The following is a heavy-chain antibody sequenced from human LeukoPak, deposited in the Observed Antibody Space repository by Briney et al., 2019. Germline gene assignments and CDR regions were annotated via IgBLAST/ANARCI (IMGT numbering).Heavy chain of an antibody. V-gene: IGHV4-39*01. CDR2: IYYSGST. Sequence: SETLPLTCTVSGGSISSSSYYWGWIRQPPGKGLEWIGSIYYSGSTYYNSSLKSRVTISVDTPKNLFSLKLSSVTAADTAVYYCATYGGLSPDVWGQGTLVTVSS. CDR1: GGSISSSSYY. CDR3: ATYGGLSPDV. J-gene: IGHJ3*01. D-gene: IGHD4/OR15-4a*01.